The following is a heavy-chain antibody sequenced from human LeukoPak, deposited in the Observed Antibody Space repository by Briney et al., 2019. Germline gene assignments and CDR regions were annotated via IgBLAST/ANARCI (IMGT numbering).Heavy chain of an antibody. D-gene: IGHD5-24*01. J-gene: IGHJ5*02. CDR2: IYYSGTT. CDR1: GGSITSYY. CDR3: ARSKDGNNVDT. V-gene: IGHV4-59*01. Sequence: SETLSLTCSVSGGSITSYYWSWIRQPPGKGLGWIGHIYYSGTTNYNPSLKSRVTISVDTSKNQFSLKLTSVTAADTAVFYCARSKDGNNVDTWGQGTLVTVSS.